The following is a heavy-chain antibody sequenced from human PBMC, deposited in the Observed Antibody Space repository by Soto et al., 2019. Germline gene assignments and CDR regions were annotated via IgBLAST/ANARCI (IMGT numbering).Heavy chain of an antibody. CDR2: ISYDGSNN. CDR3: ARGSQYYYDGSGPLDC. J-gene: IGHJ4*02. D-gene: IGHD3-22*01. V-gene: IGHV3-30-3*01. Sequence: GGSLRLSCAASGFTFSTYTIHWVRQAPGKGLEWVALISYDGSNNYYADSVKGRFTISRDNSKNTLYLQMTSLRAGDTAVYFCARGSQYYYDGSGPLDCWGQGTLVTVSS. CDR1: GFTFSTYT.